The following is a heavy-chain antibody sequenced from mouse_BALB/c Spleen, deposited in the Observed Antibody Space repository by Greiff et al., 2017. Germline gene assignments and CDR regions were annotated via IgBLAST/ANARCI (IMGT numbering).Heavy chain of an antibody. V-gene: IGHV2-9*02. CDR2: IWAGGST. CDR3: ARRLTGTNYAMDY. D-gene: IGHD4-1*01. Sequence: VKLMESGPGLVAPSQSLSITCTVSGFSLTSYGVHWVRQPPGKGLEWLGVIWAGGSTNYNSALMSRLSISKDNSKSQVFLKMNSLQTDDTAMYYCARRLTGTNYAMDYWGQGTSVTVSS. J-gene: IGHJ4*01. CDR1: GFSLTSYG.